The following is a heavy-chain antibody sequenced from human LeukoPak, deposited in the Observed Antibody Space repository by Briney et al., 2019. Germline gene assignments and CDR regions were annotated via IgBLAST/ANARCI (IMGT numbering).Heavy chain of an antibody. D-gene: IGHD3-10*01. CDR2: ISGSGGST. Sequence: GGSLRLSCAASGFTFSSYAMSWVRQAPGKGLEWASAISGSGGSTYYADSVKGRFTISRDNSKNTLYLQMNSLRAEDTAVYYCAKDEYYGEEYFQHWGQGTLVTVSS. J-gene: IGHJ1*01. V-gene: IGHV3-23*01. CDR1: GFTFSSYA. CDR3: AKDEYYGEEYFQH.